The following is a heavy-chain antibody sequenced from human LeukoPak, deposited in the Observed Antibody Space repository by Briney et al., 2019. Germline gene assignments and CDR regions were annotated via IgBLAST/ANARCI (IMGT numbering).Heavy chain of an antibody. CDR3: ARGYCYGYRDYFDF. CDR2: ISTYNGNT. Sequence: ASVNVSCKASGYTFTGYAISWVRQAPGQGLEWMGWISTYNGNTNYAQNLQDRVTMTTDTSTSTVYMELRSLRSDDTAVYYCARGYCYGYRDYFDFWGQGTLVTVSS. V-gene: IGHV1-18*01. J-gene: IGHJ4*02. CDR1: GYTFTGYA. D-gene: IGHD5-18*01.